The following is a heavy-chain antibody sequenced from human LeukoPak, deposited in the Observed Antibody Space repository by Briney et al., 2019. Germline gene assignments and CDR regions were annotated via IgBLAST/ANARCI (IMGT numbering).Heavy chain of an antibody. J-gene: IGHJ5*02. D-gene: IGHD5-18*01. Sequence: GGSLRLSCAASGFTFSNAWMSWVRQAPGKGLEWVGRIKSKTDGGTTDDAAPVKGRFTISRDDSKNTLYLQMNSLKTEDTAVYYCTTENRYSYGYWWFDPWGQGTLVTVSS. V-gene: IGHV3-15*01. CDR1: GFTFSNAW. CDR2: IKSKTDGGTT. CDR3: TTENRYSYGYWWFDP.